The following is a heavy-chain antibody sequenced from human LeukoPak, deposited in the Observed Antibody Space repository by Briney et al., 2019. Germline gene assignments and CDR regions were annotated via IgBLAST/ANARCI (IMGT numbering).Heavy chain of an antibody. V-gene: IGHV4-59*08. D-gene: IGHD1-26*01. CDR1: AYSIDNYY. CDR3: ARQKWDRLTYYYYGMDV. Sequence: SETLSLTCTVSAYSIDNYYWSWLRQPPGKGPEWIGYVSYSGTPDYNPSLKSRATISLDTSRNQFSLQLRSVTAADTAEYYCARQKWDRLTYYYYGMDVWGQGTTVTVSS. J-gene: IGHJ6*02. CDR2: VSYSGTP.